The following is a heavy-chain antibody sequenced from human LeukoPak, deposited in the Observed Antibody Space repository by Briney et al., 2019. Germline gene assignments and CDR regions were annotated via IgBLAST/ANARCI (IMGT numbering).Heavy chain of an antibody. J-gene: IGHJ4*02. D-gene: IGHD1-14*01. Sequence: PGGSLRLSCAASGLAFSSSTMSWVRQAPGKGLEYVSIISGSGAATYYTDSVTGRFTISRDNSKNTLFLQMNSLRAEDTAVYYCAGRPSGEGLAPLDYWGQGALVAVSS. CDR3: AGRPSGEGLAPLDY. CDR1: GLAFSSST. V-gene: IGHV3-23*01. CDR2: ISGSGAAT.